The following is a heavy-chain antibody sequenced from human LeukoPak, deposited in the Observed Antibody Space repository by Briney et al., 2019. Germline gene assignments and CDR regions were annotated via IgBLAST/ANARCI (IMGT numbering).Heavy chain of an antibody. D-gene: IGHD6-13*01. CDR1: GGTFSSYA. Sequence: SVKVSCKASGGTFSSYAISWVRQAPGHGLEWMGGIIPIFGTANYAQKFQGRVTITTDESTSTAYMELSSLRSEDTAVYYCARGPGSSSWNPYDAFDIWGQGTMVTVSS. CDR3: ARGPGSSSWNPYDAFDI. V-gene: IGHV1-69*05. CDR2: IIPIFGTA. J-gene: IGHJ3*02.